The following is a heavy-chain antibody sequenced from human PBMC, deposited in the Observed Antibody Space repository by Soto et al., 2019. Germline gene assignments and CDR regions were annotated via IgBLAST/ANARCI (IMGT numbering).Heavy chain of an antibody. CDR3: AKDVESGWYEAFDY. D-gene: IGHD6-19*01. J-gene: IGHJ4*02. V-gene: IGHV3-23*01. Sequence: TGWSLRLSCTASGFAFSQYGMSWVRQAPGKGLEWVSSIRSFDYRTNYADSVKGRFTISRDNSKSTLSLQMNSLRAEDTAVYYCAKDVESGWYEAFDYWGPGTLVTVSS. CDR2: IRSFDYRT. CDR1: GFAFSQYG.